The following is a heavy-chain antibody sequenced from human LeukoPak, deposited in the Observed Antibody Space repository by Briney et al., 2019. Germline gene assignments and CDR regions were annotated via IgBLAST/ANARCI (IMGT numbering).Heavy chain of an antibody. V-gene: IGHV3-66*02. J-gene: IGHJ3*02. CDR3: ARYYDSSGYTQGAFDI. CDR2: FYRGGST. CDR1: GFSVSTNF. D-gene: IGHD3-22*01. Sequence: GGSLRLSCAASGFSVSTNFMSWVRQAPGKGLEWASSFYRGGSTRYVDSVKGRFTTSRDHSKNTMYLQMNSLRVEDTAVYYCARYYDSSGYTQGAFDIWGQGTMVTVS.